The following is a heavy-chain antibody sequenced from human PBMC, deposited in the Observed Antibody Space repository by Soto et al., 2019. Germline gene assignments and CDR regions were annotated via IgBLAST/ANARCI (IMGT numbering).Heavy chain of an antibody. J-gene: IGHJ4*02. V-gene: IGHV3-21*01. Sequence: PGGSLRLSCAASGFTFSSYSMNWVRQAPGKGLEWVSSISSSSSYTYYADSVKGRFTISRDNAKNSLYLQMNSLRAEDTAVYYCARDSNPSGITGILYYFDYWGQGTLVTVSS. CDR3: ARDSNPSGITGILYYFDY. CDR1: GFTFSSYS. CDR2: ISSSSSYT. D-gene: IGHD1-20*01.